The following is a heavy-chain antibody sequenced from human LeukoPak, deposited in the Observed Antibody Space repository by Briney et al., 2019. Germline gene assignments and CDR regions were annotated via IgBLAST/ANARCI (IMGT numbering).Heavy chain of an antibody. D-gene: IGHD1/OR15-1a*01. CDR2: IIPIFGTA. V-gene: IGHV1-69*13. CDR3: AQQNWFDP. J-gene: IGHJ5*02. Sequence: SVKVSCKASGYTFTSYGISWVRQAPGQGLEWMGGIIPIFGTANYAQKFQGRVTITADESTSTAYMELSSLRSEDTAVYYCAQQNWFDPWGQGALVTVSS. CDR1: GYTFTSYG.